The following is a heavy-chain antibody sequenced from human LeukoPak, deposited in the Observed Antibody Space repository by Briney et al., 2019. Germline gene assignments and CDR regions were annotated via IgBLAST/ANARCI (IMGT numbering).Heavy chain of an antibody. D-gene: IGHD5-12*01. CDR2: INPRSGDT. J-gene: IGHJ4*02. CDR3: ARDLVSGYDYAGY. Sequence: ASVKVSCKASGYTFTGYYILWVRQAPGQGLEWMGWINPRSGDTNYPQNFQGRVTMTSDTSISTAYMVLSRLRSDDTAVYYCARDLVSGYDYAGYWGQGTLVTVSS. V-gene: IGHV1-2*02. CDR1: GYTFTGYY.